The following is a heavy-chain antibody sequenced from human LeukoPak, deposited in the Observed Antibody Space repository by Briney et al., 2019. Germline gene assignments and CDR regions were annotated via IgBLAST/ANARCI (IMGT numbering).Heavy chain of an antibody. V-gene: IGHV3-49*03. CDR2: IRSKAYGETA. D-gene: IGHD1-1*01. CDR1: GFTFGDYA. Sequence: GGSLRLSCTASGFTFGDYAMSWIRQAPGKGLEWVGFIRSKAYGETADYAASVKSRFTISRDDSKAIAYLQMNSLKTEDTAVYHCTRDRGAYNLYDYWGQGTLVTVSS. CDR3: TRDRGAYNLYDY. J-gene: IGHJ4*02.